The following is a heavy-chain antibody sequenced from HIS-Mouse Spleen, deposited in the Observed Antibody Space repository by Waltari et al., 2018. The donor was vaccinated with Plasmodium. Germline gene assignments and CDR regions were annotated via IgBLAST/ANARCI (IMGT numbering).Heavy chain of an antibody. Sequence: QVQLQQWGAGLLKPSETLSLTCAVYGGSFSCYYWSWIRQPPGKGLEWIGEINQSGSTNYNPSLKSRVTISVDTSKNQFSLKLSSVTVADTAVYYCARGLRGHYWYFDLWGRGTLVTVSS. CDR3: ARGLRGHYWYFDL. D-gene: IGHD3-10*01. CDR2: INQSGST. J-gene: IGHJ2*01. CDR1: GGSFSCYY. V-gene: IGHV4-34*01.